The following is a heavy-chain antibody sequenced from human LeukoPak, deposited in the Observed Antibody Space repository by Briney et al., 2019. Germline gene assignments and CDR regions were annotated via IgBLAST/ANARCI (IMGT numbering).Heavy chain of an antibody. D-gene: IGHD5-24*01. CDR1: GFTFSRYS. CDR2: ISSSGTTI. V-gene: IGHV3-48*04. J-gene: IGHJ4*02. CDR3: ARPSSIREMSIIPFDH. Sequence: GGSLRLSCSASGFTFSRYSMNWVRQAPGKGLEWVSCISSSGTTIYYADSVKGRFTISRDNAKNSLYLQVSSLRAEDTAVYYCARPSSIREMSIIPFDHWGQGTLVTVSS.